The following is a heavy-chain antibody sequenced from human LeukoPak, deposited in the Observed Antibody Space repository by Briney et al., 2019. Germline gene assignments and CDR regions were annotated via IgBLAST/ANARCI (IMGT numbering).Heavy chain of an antibody. D-gene: IGHD3-22*01. J-gene: IGHJ4*02. Sequence: ASVKVSCKASGYTFTSYYMRWVRQAPGQGLERMGIINPSGGSTSYAQKFQGRVTMTRDMSTSTVYMELSSLRSEDTAVYYCARDAETDSSGYYSDYWGQGTLVTVSS. CDR2: INPSGGST. CDR3: ARDAETDSSGYYSDY. CDR1: GYTFTSYY. V-gene: IGHV1-46*01.